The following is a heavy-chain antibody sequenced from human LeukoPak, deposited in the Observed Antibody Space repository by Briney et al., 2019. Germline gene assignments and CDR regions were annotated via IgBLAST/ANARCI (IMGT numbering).Heavy chain of an antibody. CDR2: IYYSGST. V-gene: IGHV4-59*08. J-gene: IGHJ4*02. CDR1: GCCISSYY. CDR3: ARATNIAAAGVFDY. D-gene: IGHD6-13*01. Sequence: PSETLSLTCTVSGCCISSYYWSWIRQPPGKGLEWIGYIYYSGSTNYNPSLKSRVTISVDTSKNQFSLKLSSVTAADTAVYYCARATNIAAAGVFDYWGQGTLVTVSS.